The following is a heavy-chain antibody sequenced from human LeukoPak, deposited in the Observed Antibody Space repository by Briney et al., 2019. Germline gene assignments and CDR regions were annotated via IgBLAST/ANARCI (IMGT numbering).Heavy chain of an antibody. CDR2: IYHSGST. D-gene: IGHD1-26*01. CDR3: ARDSYSGSYYDY. V-gene: IGHV4-38-2*02. CDR1: GYSISSGYY. J-gene: IGHJ4*02. Sequence: PSETLSLTCTVSGYSISSGYYWGWIRQPPGKGLEWIGSIYHSGSTYYNPSLKSRVTISVDTSKNQFSLKLSSVTAADTAVYYCARDSYSGSYYDYWGQGTLVTVSS.